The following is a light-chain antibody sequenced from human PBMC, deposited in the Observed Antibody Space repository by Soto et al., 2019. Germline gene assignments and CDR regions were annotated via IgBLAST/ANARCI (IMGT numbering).Light chain of an antibody. J-gene: IGLJ3*02. CDR3: SSFVAGNNYWV. CDR2: EVT. Sequence: QSVLTQPPSASGSPGQSVTISCTGTSSDVGAYNYVSWYQQHPGKAPKLMIYEVTKRPSGVPDRFSASKSGNTASLTVSGLQAEDEADYYCSSFVAGNNYWVFGGGTKLTVL. CDR1: SSDVGAYNY. V-gene: IGLV2-8*01.